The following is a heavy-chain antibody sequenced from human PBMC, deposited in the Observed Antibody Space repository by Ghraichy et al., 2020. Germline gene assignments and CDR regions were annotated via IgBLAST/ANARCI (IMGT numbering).Heavy chain of an antibody. CDR2: INSDGSST. CDR3: ARDLVSSSWYGAGFDP. V-gene: IGHV3-74*01. D-gene: IGHD6-13*01. Sequence: GESLNISCAASGFTFSSYWMHWVRQAPGKGLVWVSRINSDGSSTSYADSVKGRFTISRDNAKNTLYLQMNSLRAEDTAVYYCARDLVSSSWYGAGFDPWGQGTLFTVSS. CDR1: GFTFSSYW. J-gene: IGHJ5*02.